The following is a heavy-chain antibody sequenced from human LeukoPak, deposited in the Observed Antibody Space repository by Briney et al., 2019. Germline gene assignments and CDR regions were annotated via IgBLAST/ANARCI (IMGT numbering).Heavy chain of an antibody. Sequence: PGGSLRLSCAGSGFTFSNYWVHWVRQAPGKGLMWVARISDVGTRTDYADSVRGRFTITRDNAMNTIDLQMNSLTAEATAVYYCVRSMSGRNDFWGQGTVVSVAS. CDR1: GFTFSNYW. CDR2: ISDVGTRT. V-gene: IGHV3-74*01. CDR3: VRSMSGRNDF. D-gene: IGHD3-3*01. J-gene: IGHJ4*02.